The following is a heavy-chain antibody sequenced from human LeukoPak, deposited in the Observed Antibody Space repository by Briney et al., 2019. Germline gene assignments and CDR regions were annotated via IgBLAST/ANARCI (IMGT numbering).Heavy chain of an antibody. D-gene: IGHD2-2*01. CDR1: GFTFGSNS. J-gene: IGHJ6*03. CDR2: ISSGSSTI. CDR3: ARDRAAAMEYYYMDV. V-gene: IGHV3-48*04. Sequence: QPGGSLRLSCAASGFTFGSNSMKWVRQAPGKGLEWVSYISSGSSTIYYADSVKGRFTISRDNAKNSLYLQMNSLRAEDTAVYYCARDRAAAMEYYYMDVWGKGTTVTVSS.